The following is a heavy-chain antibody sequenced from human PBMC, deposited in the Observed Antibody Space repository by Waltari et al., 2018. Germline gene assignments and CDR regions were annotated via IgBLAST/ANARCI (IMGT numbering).Heavy chain of an antibody. Sequence: QESGPGLLRPSATLSRTCPVSGGPGTATSYFWGWIRQPPGKGLEWLGNIYYDGSTNYNPSLNSRVSISVDTSQKQFSLKVTSVTATDTAVYYCARQGLYCRSSTCVGLDFSHWGQGTLVAVSS. CDR1: GGPGTATSYF. D-gene: IGHD2-2*01. CDR3: ARQGLYCRSSTCVGLDFSH. V-gene: IGHV4-39*01. J-gene: IGHJ4*02. CDR2: IYYDGST.